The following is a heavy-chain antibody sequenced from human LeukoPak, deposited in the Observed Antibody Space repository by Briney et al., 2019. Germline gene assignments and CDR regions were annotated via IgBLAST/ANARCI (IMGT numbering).Heavy chain of an antibody. J-gene: IGHJ4*02. V-gene: IGHV3-73*01. CDR2: IRSKANSYTT. D-gene: IGHD6-13*01. CDR3: RAAADLNDY. Sequence: GGSLKLSCAASGFTFSGSAMHWVRQASGKGLEWLGRIRSKANSYTTAYAASVKGRFIVSRDDSKNTAYLQMNSLKTEDTAVYYCRAAADLNDYWGQGTLVTVSS. CDR1: GFTFSGSA.